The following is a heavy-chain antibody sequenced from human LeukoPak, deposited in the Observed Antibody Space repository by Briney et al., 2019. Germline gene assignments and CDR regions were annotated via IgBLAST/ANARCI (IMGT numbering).Heavy chain of an antibody. CDR3: VSQYFDF. J-gene: IGHJ4*02. V-gene: IGHV3-15*01. CDR2: IKTKTDGGTT. Sequence: PGGSLRLSCTAPGFTSSNAWINWVRPAPGKGLEWVARIKTKTDGGTTDYAAPVKGRFTISRDGSKNTVYLQMNGLKTEDTAVYYCVSQYFDFWGQGTLVTVSS. CDR1: GFTSSNAW.